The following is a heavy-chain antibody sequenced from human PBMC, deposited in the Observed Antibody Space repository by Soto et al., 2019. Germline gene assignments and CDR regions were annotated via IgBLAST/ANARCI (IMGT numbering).Heavy chain of an antibody. CDR2: IYYSGST. D-gene: IGHD5-12*01. J-gene: IGHJ4*02. CDR1: GGSINSGDYY. Sequence: PSETLSLTCCVSGGSINSGDYYWSWIRQSPGKGLEWIGYIYYSGSTYYNPSLKSRSTISIDTSKNQFFLDVDSVTAADTAVYYCARLYTGYEAFDYWGQGTLVTVSS. CDR3: ARLYTGYEAFDY. V-gene: IGHV4-30-4*01.